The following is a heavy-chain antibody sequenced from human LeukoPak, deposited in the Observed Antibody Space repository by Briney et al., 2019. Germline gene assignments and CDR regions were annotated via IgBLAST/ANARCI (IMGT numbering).Heavy chain of an antibody. V-gene: IGHV1-8*01. J-gene: IGHJ6*03. CDR3: ARVSSSWSSYYYYYYYMDV. Sequence: ASVKVSCKASGYTFTSYAMNWVRQATGQGLEWMGWMNPNSGNTGYAQKFQGRVTMTRNTSISTAYMELSSLRSEDTAVYYCARVSSSWSSYYYYYYYMDVWGKGTTVTISS. CDR2: MNPNSGNT. CDR1: GYTFTSYA. D-gene: IGHD6-13*01.